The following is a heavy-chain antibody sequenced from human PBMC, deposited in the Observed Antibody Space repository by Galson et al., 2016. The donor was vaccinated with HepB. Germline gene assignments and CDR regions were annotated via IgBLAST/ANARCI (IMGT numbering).Heavy chain of an antibody. CDR2: ITASGAVT. V-gene: IGHV3-23*01. D-gene: IGHD5-24*01. CDR3: AKGGDGYIRYYDS. J-gene: IGHJ4*02. CDR1: GFTFSNYA. Sequence: SLRLSCAASGFTFSNYAMPWVRQAPGKGLEGVSAITASGAVTYYADSVKGRFTLSRDTSKNTLYLQMNSLRVEDTAIYYCAKGGDGYIRYYDSWGQGTLVIV.